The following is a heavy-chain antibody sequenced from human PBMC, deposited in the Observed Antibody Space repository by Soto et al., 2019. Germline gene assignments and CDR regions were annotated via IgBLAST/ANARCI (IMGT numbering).Heavy chain of an antibody. CDR3: ARREYYSSGMDV. V-gene: IGHV5-51*01. J-gene: IGHJ6*02. Sequence: GESLKISCKGSGYSFTSYWSVWLRQMPGKGLESMGIIYPGDSDTRYSPSFQGQVTISADKSISTAYLQWNTLKASDTAMYYCARREYYSSGMDVWGQGTTVTVSS. CDR2: IYPGDSDT. CDR1: GYSFTSYW.